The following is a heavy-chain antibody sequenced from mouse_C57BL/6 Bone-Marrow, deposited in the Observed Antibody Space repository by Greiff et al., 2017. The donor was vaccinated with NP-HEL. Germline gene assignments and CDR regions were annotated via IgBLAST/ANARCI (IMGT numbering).Heavy chain of an antibody. CDR1: GYTFTSYG. D-gene: IGHD3-1*01. V-gene: IGHV1-81*01. CDR2: IYPRSGNT. J-gene: IGHJ2*01. Sequence: VLLVESGAELARPGASVKLSCKASGYTFTSYGISWVKQRTGQGLEWIGEIYPRSGNTYYNEKFKGKATLTADKSSSTAYMELRSLTSEDSAVYFCARVPGLPDYCDYGGRGTTLTVSA. CDR3: ARVPGLPDYCDY.